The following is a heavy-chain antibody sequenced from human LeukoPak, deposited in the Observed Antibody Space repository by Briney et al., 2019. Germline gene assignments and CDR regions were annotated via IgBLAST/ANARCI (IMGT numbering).Heavy chain of an antibody. CDR1: GFSFTGYG. J-gene: IGHJ4*02. CDR3: ARGDSVYLLDY. V-gene: IGHV3-30*02. Sequence: GGSLRLSCAASGFSFTGYGMHWVRQAPGKGLEWVTFITYDGVKEYYADSVKGRFTVSRDNSKNTLYLQMNNLKPGETAVYYCARGDSVYLLDYWGQGTLGTVSS. D-gene: IGHD2-8*01. CDR2: ITYDGVKE.